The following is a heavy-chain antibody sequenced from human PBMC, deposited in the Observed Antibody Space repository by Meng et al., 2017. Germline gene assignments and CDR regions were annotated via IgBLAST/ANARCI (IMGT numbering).Heavy chain of an antibody. J-gene: IGHJ6*02. V-gene: IGHV4-61*01. Sequence: SETLSLTCTVSGGSVSSGSYYWSWIRQPPGKGLEWIGYIYYSGSTNYYPSLKSRVTISVDTSKNQFSLKLSSVTAADTAVYYCARGVLLFYGSMSQYYYGMDVWGQGTTVTVSS. CDR2: IYYSGST. D-gene: IGHD4-23*01. CDR3: ARGVLLFYGSMSQYYYGMDV. CDR1: GGSVSSGSYY.